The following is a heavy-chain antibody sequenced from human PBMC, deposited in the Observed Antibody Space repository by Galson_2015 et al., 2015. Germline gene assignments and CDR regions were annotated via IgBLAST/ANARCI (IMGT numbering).Heavy chain of an antibody. CDR3: ARSMIIAAAGYYGMDV. CDR1: GFTFSSYG. CDR2: IWYDGSNK. D-gene: IGHD6-13*01. J-gene: IGHJ6*02. V-gene: IGHV3-33*01. Sequence: SLRLSCAASGFTFSSYGMHWVRQAPGKGLEWVAVIWYDGSNKYYADSVKGRFTISRDNSKNTLYLQMNSLRAEDTAVYYCARSMIIAAAGYYGMDVWGQGTTVTVSS.